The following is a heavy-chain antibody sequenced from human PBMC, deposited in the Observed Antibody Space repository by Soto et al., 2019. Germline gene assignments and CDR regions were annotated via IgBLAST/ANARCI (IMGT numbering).Heavy chain of an antibody. J-gene: IGHJ6*03. Sequence: QVQLVQSGAEVKKLGASVKVSCKASGYTFTSYGISWVRQAPGQGLEWMGWISAYNGNTNYAQKLQGRVTMTTDTSTSTAYMELRSLRSDDTAVYYCAREDVLSYRPYYYYYMDVWGKGTTVTVSS. V-gene: IGHV1-18*01. CDR1: GYTFTSYG. CDR2: ISAYNGNT. D-gene: IGHD3-16*02. CDR3: AREDVLSYRPYYYYYMDV.